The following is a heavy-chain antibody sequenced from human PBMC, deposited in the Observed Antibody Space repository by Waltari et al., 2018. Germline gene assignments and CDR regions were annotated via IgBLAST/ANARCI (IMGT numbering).Heavy chain of an antibody. D-gene: IGHD2-8*02. CDR2: INPDNGLT. J-gene: IGHJ6*02. Sequence: QVHLVQSGAEMRQPGASLNISCTTSGYTFISHAIHWVRQAPGQGLEWVGRINPDNGLTSYSENFEGIVIITMQTSANIIYMEVPSVTSEDTSVYFCAREIEMTGGKFHFGLDLWGQGTAVVVSS. CDR1: GYTFISHA. V-gene: IGHV1-3*01. CDR3: AREIEMTGGKFHFGLDL.